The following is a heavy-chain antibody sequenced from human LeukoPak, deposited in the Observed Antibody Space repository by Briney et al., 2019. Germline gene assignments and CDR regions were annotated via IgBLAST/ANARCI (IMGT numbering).Heavy chain of an antibody. CDR2: ISSTSNTI. CDR1: GFTFSTYS. V-gene: IGHV3-48*02. D-gene: IGHD3-10*01. Sequence: GGSLRLSCAASGFTFSTYSMNWVRQAPGKGLEWISYISSTSNTIYYADSVKGRVTISRDNAKNTVYLQMSSLRNDDTGLYFCVRDRPGFPKWFDPWGQGTQVTVSS. CDR3: VRDRPGFPKWFDP. J-gene: IGHJ5*02.